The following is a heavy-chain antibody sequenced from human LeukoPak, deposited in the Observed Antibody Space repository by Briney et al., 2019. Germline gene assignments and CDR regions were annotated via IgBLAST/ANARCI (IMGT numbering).Heavy chain of an antibody. CDR3: AGHALTPRAFDI. V-gene: IGHV4-39*01. CDR1: GGSIRSSSYY. CDR2: IYYSGST. Sequence: SETLSLTCTVSGGSIRSSSYYWAWIRQPPGKGLEWIGSIYYSGSTYYNPSLKSRVTISVDTSKNQFSLKLSSVTAADTAVYYCAGHALTPRAFDIWGQGTMVTVFS. D-gene: IGHD4/OR15-4a*01. J-gene: IGHJ3*02.